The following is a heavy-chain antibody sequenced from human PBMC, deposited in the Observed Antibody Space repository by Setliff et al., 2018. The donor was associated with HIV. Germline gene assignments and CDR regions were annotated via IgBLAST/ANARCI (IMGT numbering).Heavy chain of an antibody. D-gene: IGHD3-22*01. Sequence: SETLSLTCAVYGGSFSGYYWSWIRQPPGKGLEWIGEINHSGSTNYNPSLKSRVTISVDTSKNQFSLKLTSVTAADTAVYYCARGRPDDSVGFGYWGQGTLVTVS. V-gene: IGHV4-34*01. CDR1: GGSFSGYY. J-gene: IGHJ4*02. CDR2: INHSGST. CDR3: ARGRPDDSVGFGY.